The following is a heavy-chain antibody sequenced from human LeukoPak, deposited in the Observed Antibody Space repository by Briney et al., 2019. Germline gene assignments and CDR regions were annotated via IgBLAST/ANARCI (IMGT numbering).Heavy chain of an antibody. CDR1: GYTFTSYD. CDR2: MNPNSGNT. V-gene: IGHV1-8*01. Sequence: ASAKVSCKASGYTFTSYDINWVRQATGQGLEWMGWMNPNSGNTGYAQKFQGRVTMTRNTSISTAYMELSSLRSEDTAVYYCARGIAGSFGIYYYYYYYMDVWGKGTTVTVSS. J-gene: IGHJ6*03. D-gene: IGHD2-21*01. CDR3: ARGIAGSFGIYYYYYYYMDV.